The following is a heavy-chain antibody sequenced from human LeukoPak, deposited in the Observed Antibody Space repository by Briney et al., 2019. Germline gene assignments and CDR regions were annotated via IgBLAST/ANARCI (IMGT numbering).Heavy chain of an antibody. Sequence: ASVKVSCKASGYSFTGYYMHWVRHAPGQGLEWMGWINVYNGDTNYAQKFQGRVTMTTDTSTTTAYMELRSLRSDDTALYYCAREDVYTIATRIDYWGQGTLVTVSS. D-gene: IGHD5-24*01. CDR2: INVYNGDT. CDR1: GYSFTGYY. CDR3: AREDVYTIATRIDY. V-gene: IGHV1-18*04. J-gene: IGHJ4*02.